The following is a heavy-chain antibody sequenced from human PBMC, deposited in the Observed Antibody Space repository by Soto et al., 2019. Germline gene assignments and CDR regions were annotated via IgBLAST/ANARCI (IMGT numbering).Heavy chain of an antibody. CDR3: ARGLYGDYVTSRAEYFQP. Sequence: QVQLQQWGAGLLKPSETLSLTCAVYGGSFSGYYWSWIRQPPGKGLEWIGEINHSGSTNYNPSLKSRVTISVDTSKNQCSLKLSSVTAADTAVYYCARGLYGDYVTSRAEYFQPWGQGSLVTVSS. CDR1: GGSFSGYY. V-gene: IGHV4-34*01. CDR2: INHSGST. D-gene: IGHD4-17*01. J-gene: IGHJ1*01.